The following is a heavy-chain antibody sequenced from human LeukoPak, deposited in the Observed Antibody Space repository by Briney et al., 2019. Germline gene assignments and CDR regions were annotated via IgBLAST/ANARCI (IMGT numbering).Heavy chain of an antibody. CDR3: ARSLGSYYYDSSGPYYFDY. CDR1: EFTFSSYG. CDR2: IRYDGSNK. Sequence: GGSLRLSCAASEFTFSSYGMHWVRQAPGKGLEWVAFIRYDGSNKYYADSVKGRFTISRDNSKHTLYLQMNSLRAEDTAVYYCARSLGSYYYDSSGPYYFDYWGQGTLVTVSS. J-gene: IGHJ4*02. D-gene: IGHD3-22*01. V-gene: IGHV3-30*02.